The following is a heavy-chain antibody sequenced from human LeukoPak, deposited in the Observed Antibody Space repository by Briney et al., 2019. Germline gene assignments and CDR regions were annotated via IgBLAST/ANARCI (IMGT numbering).Heavy chain of an antibody. J-gene: IGHJ3*02. CDR1: GGSISSGDYY. Sequence: SETLSLTCNVSGGSISSGDYYWSWIRQPPGKGLEWIGYIYHSGSTYYNPSLKSRVTISVDRSKNQFSLKLSSVTAADTAVYYCASGEKWESGAFDIWGQGTMVTVSS. CDR2: IYHSGST. CDR3: ASGEKWESGAFDI. V-gene: IGHV4-30-4*01. D-gene: IGHD1-26*01.